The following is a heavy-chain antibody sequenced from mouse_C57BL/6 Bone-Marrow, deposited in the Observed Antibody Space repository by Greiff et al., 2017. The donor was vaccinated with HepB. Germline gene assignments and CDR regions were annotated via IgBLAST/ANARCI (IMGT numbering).Heavy chain of an antibody. D-gene: IGHD5-5*01. CDR1: GFTFSSYA. V-gene: IGHV5-4*01. Sequence: EVHLVESGGGLVKPGGSLKLSCAASGFTFSSYAMSWVRQTPEKRLGWVATISDGGSYTYYPDNVKGRFTISRDNAKNNLYLQMSHLKSEDTAMYYCARDLPLYAMDYWGQGTSVTVSS. CDR2: ISDGGSYT. CDR3: ARDLPLYAMDY. J-gene: IGHJ4*01.